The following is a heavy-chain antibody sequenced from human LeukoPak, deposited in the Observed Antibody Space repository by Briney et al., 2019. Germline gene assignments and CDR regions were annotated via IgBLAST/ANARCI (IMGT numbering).Heavy chain of an antibody. J-gene: IGHJ5*02. CDR2: ISWNSGSI. Sequence: GESLRLSCAASGFTFDDYAMHWVRQAPGKGLEWVSGISWNSGSIGYADSVKGRFTISRDNAKNSLYLQMNSLRAEDTALYYCAKAFRSGWSWFDPWGQGTLVAVSS. D-gene: IGHD6-19*01. CDR3: AKAFRSGWSWFDP. V-gene: IGHV3-9*01. CDR1: GFTFDDYA.